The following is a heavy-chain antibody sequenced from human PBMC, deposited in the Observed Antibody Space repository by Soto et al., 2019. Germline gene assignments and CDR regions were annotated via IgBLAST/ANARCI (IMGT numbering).Heavy chain of an antibody. D-gene: IGHD6-13*01. CDR1: GFTFSSYS. J-gene: IGHJ3*02. CDR3: ARDLSSSWLPGAFDI. V-gene: IGHV3-21*01. Sequence: GGSLRLSCAASGFTFSSYSMNWVRQAPGKGLEWVSSISSSSSYIYYADSVKGRFTISRDNAKNSLYLQMNSLRAEDTAVYYCARDLSSSWLPGAFDIWGQGTMVTVSS. CDR2: ISSSSSYI.